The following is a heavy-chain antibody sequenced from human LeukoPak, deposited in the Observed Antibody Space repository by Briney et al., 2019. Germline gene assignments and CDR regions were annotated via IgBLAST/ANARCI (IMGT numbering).Heavy chain of an antibody. Sequence: PGGSLRLSCAASGFTFSSYEMNWVRQAPGKGLEWVSYISSSGSTIYYADSVKGRFTISRDNAKNSLYLQMNSLRAEDTAVYYCAREGRSGYRYFDLRERSYYGMDVWGKGTTVTVSS. J-gene: IGHJ6*04. CDR2: ISSSGSTI. CDR3: AREGRSGYRYFDLRERSYYGMDV. D-gene: IGHD3-9*01. V-gene: IGHV3-48*03. CDR1: GFTFSSYE.